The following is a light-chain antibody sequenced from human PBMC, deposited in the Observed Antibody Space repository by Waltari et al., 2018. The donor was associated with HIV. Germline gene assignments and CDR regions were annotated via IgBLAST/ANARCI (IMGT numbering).Light chain of an antibody. CDR2: GAS. CDR1: QSVSSN. CDR3: QQYNNWPPYT. V-gene: IGKV3-15*01. Sequence: EIVMTQSPATLSVSPGERATLPCRASQSVSSNLPWYQQRPGQAPKPLIYGASTTATGIPARFSGSGSGTEFTLTISSLQSEDFAVYYCQQYNNWPPYTFGQGTKLEIK. J-gene: IGKJ2*01.